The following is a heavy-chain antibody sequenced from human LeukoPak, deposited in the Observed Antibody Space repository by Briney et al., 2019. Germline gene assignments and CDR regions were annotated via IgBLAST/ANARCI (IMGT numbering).Heavy chain of an antibody. CDR3: ARDGSYGNFDY. J-gene: IGHJ4*02. Sequence: PGGSLRLSCAASGFTFSSYAMSWVRQAPGKGLEWVANIKQDGSEKYYVDSVKGRFTISRDNAKNSLYLQMNSLRAEDTAVYYCARDGSYGNFDYWGQGTLVTVSS. CDR1: GFTFSSYA. CDR2: IKQDGSEK. V-gene: IGHV3-7*01. D-gene: IGHD1-26*01.